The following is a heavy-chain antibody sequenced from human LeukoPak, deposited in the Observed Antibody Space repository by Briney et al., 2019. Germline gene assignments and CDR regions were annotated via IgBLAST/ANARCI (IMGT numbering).Heavy chain of an antibody. Sequence: GGPLRLSCAASGFTFSSYGMHWVRQAPGKGLEWVAVIWFDGSNKHYADSVKGRFTISRDNSKNTLYLQMNSLGPDDTAVYYCARDYCSGGACNSGPFDYWGQGTLVTVSS. J-gene: IGHJ4*02. CDR1: GFTFSSYG. CDR3: ARDYCSGGACNSGPFDY. CDR2: IWFDGSNK. V-gene: IGHV3-33*01. D-gene: IGHD2-15*01.